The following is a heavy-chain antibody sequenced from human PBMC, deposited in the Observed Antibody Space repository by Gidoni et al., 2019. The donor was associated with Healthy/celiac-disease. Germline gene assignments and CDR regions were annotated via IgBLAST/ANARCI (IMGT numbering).Heavy chain of an antibody. D-gene: IGHD3-22*01. V-gene: IGHV3-23*01. CDR2: ISGSGGST. CDR1: GFTFSSYA. J-gene: IGHJ1*01. Sequence: EVQLLESGGGLVQPGGSLRLSCAASGFTFSSYAMSWVRQAPGKGLEWVSAISGSGGSTYYADSVKGRFTISRDNSKNTLYLQMNSLRAEDTAVYYCAKVTMIVSLGGRSPYFQHWGQGTLVTVSS. CDR3: AKVTMIVSLGGRSPYFQH.